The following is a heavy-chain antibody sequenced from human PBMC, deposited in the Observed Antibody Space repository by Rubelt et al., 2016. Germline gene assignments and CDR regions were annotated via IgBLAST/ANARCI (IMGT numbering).Heavy chain of an antibody. D-gene: IGHD1-26*01. CDR2: ISSSSSYI. Sequence: SYSMNWVRQAPGKGLEWVSSISSSSSYIYYADSVKGRFTSSRDNAKNSLYLQMNSLRAEDTAVYYCARVGELLDYWGQGTLVTVSS. CDR1: SYS. CDR3: ARVGELLDY. V-gene: IGHV3-21*01. J-gene: IGHJ4*02.